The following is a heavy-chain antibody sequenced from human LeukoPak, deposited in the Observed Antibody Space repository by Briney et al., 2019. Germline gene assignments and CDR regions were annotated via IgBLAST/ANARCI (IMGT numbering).Heavy chain of an antibody. J-gene: IGHJ3*02. V-gene: IGHV4-4*07. CDR1: GDSISNYY. Sequence: SETLSLTCTVSGDSISNYYWSWIRQPAGKGLEWIGRIYTSGSTNYNPSLKSRVTMSVDTSKNQFSLNLYSVTAADTAVYYCARRPSPPDAFDIWGQGTAVTVSS. CDR3: ARRPSPPDAFDI. CDR2: IYTSGST.